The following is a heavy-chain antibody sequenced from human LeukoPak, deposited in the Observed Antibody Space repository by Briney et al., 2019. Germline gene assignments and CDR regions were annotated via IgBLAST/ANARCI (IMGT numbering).Heavy chain of an antibody. Sequence: PGGSLRSSSAASGSTSSSYSMHWVRQAQGKGLEWVAIILNDGSNTYSAHSMNGRLTISRDTSKNTLYLQRSSLRAEETAGYYCAKDSRSVVVTVDPYYFDYWGQGCLVTVSS. CDR3: AKDSRSVVVTVDPYYFDY. D-gene: IGHD2-21*02. J-gene: IGHJ4*02. CDR1: GSTSSSYS. CDR2: ILNDGSNT. V-gene: IGHV3-30*02.